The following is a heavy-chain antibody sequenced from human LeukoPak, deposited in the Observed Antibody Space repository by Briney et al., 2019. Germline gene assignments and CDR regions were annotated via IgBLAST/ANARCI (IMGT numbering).Heavy chain of an antibody. CDR3: ARAGLDSSGQHPHDY. D-gene: IGHD3-22*01. Sequence: GGSLGLSCAASGLTVSTNYMSWVRQAPGKGLEWVSVIYSGGNTAYADSVKGRFTISRDNSKNTLSLQMNSLRVEDTAVYYCARAGLDSSGQHPHDYWGQGTLVTVSS. J-gene: IGHJ4*02. CDR2: IYSGGNT. CDR1: GLTVSTNY. V-gene: IGHV3-66*02.